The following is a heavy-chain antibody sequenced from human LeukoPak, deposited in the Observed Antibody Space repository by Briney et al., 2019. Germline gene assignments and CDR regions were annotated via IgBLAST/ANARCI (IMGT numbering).Heavy chain of an antibody. CDR3: AREGTSGFYYYYMDV. V-gene: IGHV3-48*04. D-gene: IGHD3-3*01. CDR2: INTGSNSI. Sequence: PGESLRLSCAASGFTFSGYNMDWVRQAPGRGLEWVSYINTGSNSIYYADSVKGRFTISRDNAANSLYLQMNSLRAEDTAVYYCAREGTSGFYYYYMDVWGKGTTVTVSS. CDR1: GFTFSGYN. J-gene: IGHJ6*03.